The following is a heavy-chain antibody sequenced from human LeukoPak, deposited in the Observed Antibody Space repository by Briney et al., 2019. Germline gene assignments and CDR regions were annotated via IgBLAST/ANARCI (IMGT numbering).Heavy chain of an antibody. V-gene: IGHV3-23*01. CDR2: ISGSGGST. J-gene: IGHJ3*02. D-gene: IGHD6-19*01. CDR1: GFTVSSNY. Sequence: PGGSLRLSCAASGFTVSSNYMSWVRQAPGKGLEWVSAISGSGGSTYYADSVKGRFTISRDNSKNTLYLQMNSLRAEDTAVYYCAKVGSGWSNDAFDIWGQGTMVTVSS. CDR3: AKVGSGWSNDAFDI.